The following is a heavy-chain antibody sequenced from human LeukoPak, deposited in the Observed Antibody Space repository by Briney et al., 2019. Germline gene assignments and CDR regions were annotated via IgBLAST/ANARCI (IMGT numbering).Heavy chain of an antibody. CDR2: ISSSGST. J-gene: IGHJ4*02. D-gene: IGHD2-15*01. CDR1: GGSISSYY. V-gene: IGHV4-4*07. Sequence: PSETLSLTCTASGGSISSYYWSWIRQPAGKGLEWIGRISSSGSTDYNPSLKSRVTMSVDTSKTQFSLKLSSVTAADTAVYYCAREGRSSTPGYWGQGTLVTVSS. CDR3: AREGRSSTPGY.